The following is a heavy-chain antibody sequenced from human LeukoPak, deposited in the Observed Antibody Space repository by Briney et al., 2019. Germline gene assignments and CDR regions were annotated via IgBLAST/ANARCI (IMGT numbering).Heavy chain of an antibody. CDR2: INPNSGGT. V-gene: IGHV1-2*06. Sequence: SVKVSCKTSGYTFSDYYIHWIRQAPGQGLEWVGRINPNSGGTNYAQKFQGRVTMTRDTSISTAYMELSRLRSDDTAVYYCARSLREAARPTMDYYYYYMDVWGKGTTVTVSS. J-gene: IGHJ6*03. D-gene: IGHD6-6*01. CDR3: ARSLREAARPTMDYYYYYMDV. CDR1: GYTFSDYY.